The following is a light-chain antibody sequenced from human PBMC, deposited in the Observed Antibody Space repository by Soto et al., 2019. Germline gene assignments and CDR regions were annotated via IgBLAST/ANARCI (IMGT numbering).Light chain of an antibody. CDR2: GTS. J-gene: IGKJ1*01. CDR1: QRVTSNY. CDR3: QQYGSSPQT. Sequence: EIVLTQSPGTLSLSPGERATLSCRASQRVTSNYLAWYQQRPGQAPRLLIFGTSSRATGIPDKFSGSGSGTDFTLTISRLEPDDFAEYYCQQYGSSPQTFGQGTKVDIK. V-gene: IGKV3-20*01.